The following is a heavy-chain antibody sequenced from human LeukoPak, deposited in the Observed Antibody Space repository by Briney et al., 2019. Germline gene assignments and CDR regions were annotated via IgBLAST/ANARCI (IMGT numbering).Heavy chain of an antibody. CDR2: ISAYNGNT. CDR1: GYTFTSYG. V-gene: IGHV1-18*01. J-gene: IGHJ4*02. Sequence: ASVKVSGKASGYTFTSYGISWVRQAPGQGLEWMGWISAYNGNTNYAQKLQGRVTMTTDTSTSTAYMELRSLRSDDTAVYYCARLFWSGYYYYFDYWGQGTLVTVSS. D-gene: IGHD3-3*01. CDR3: ARLFWSGYYYYFDY.